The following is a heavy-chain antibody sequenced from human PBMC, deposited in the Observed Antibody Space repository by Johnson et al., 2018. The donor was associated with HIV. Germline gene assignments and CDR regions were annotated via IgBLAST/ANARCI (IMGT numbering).Heavy chain of an antibody. V-gene: IGHV3-11*01. CDR3: AGRELDAFDI. CDR2: ISSSGSTI. D-gene: IGHD1-26*01. CDR1: GFTFSDYC. Sequence: VQLVESGGGVVQPGRSLRLSCAASGFTFSDYCMSWIRQAPGKGLEWVSYISSSGSTIYYADSVKGRFTISRDNSKNTLYLQMNSLRAEDTAVYYCAGRELDAFDIWGQGTMVTVSS. J-gene: IGHJ3*02.